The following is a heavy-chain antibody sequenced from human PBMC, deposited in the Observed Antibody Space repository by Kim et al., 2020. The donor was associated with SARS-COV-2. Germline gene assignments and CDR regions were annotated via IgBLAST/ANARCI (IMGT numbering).Heavy chain of an antibody. D-gene: IGHD1-7*01. V-gene: IGHV1-8*01. CDR3: ARRAHNWNSRRASFDP. Sequence: ASVKVSCKASGYTFTSYDINWVRQATGQGLEWMGWMNPNSGNTGYAQKFQGRVTMTRNTSISTAYMELSSLRSEDTAVYYCARRAHNWNSRRASFDPWGQGTLVTVSS. J-gene: IGHJ5*02. CDR1: GYTFTSYD. CDR2: MNPNSGNT.